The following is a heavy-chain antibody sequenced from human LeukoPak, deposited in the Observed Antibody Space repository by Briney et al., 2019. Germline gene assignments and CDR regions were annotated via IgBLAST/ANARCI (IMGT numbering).Heavy chain of an antibody. CDR3: ARARRDGYNLRLDY. V-gene: IGHV1-69*05. D-gene: IGHD5-24*01. Sequence: SVKVSCKASGGTFSSYAISLVRQAPGQGLEWMGGIIPIFGTANYAQKFQGRVTITTDESTSTAYMELSSLRSEDTAVYYCARARRDGYNLRLDYWGQGTLVAVSS. CDR1: GGTFSSYA. J-gene: IGHJ4*02. CDR2: IIPIFGTA.